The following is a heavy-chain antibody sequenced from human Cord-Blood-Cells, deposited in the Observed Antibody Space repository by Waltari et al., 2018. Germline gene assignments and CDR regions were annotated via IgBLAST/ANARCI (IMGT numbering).Heavy chain of an antibody. CDR2: IIPIFGTA. CDR3: ARSLFARDSSSYYYYYYMDV. CDR1: GGTFSSYA. V-gene: IGHV1-69*01. D-gene: IGHD6-6*01. J-gene: IGHJ6*03. Sequence: QVQLVQSGAEVKKPGSSVKVSCKASGGTFSSYAISWVRQAPGQGLEWMGGIIPIFGTANYAQKFQGRVTITADESTSTAYMELSSLRSEDTAVYYCARSLFARDSSSYYYYYYMDVWGKGTTVTVSS.